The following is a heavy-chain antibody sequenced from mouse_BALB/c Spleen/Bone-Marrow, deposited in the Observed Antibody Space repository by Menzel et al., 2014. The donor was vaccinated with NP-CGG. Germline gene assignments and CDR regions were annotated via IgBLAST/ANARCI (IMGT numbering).Heavy chain of an antibody. J-gene: IGHJ4*01. CDR2: IDPFNGGT. D-gene: IGHD1-1*01. CDR3: ARRDYGSSFCALDY. CDR1: GYSFTSYY. V-gene: IGHV1S135*01. Sequence: EVQLQQSGPELMKPGASVKTSCKASGYSFTSYYMHWVKQSHGKSLEWIGYIDPFNGGTSYNQKFKGKATLTVDKSSSTAYMHLSSLTSEDSAVYYCARRDYGSSFCALDYWGQGTSVTVSS.